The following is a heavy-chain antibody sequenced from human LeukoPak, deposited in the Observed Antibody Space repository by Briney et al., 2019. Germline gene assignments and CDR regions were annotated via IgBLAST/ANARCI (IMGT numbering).Heavy chain of an antibody. Sequence: GESLKISCKGSGYSFTSYWIGWVRQMPGKGLEWMGIIYPGDPDTRYSPSFQGQVTISADKSISTAYLQWSSLKASDTAMYYRARQYYYDSSGYFTDYDAFDIWGQGTMVTVSS. CDR1: GYSFTSYW. V-gene: IGHV5-51*01. D-gene: IGHD3-22*01. J-gene: IGHJ3*02. CDR3: ARQYYYDSSGYFTDYDAFDI. CDR2: IYPGDPDT.